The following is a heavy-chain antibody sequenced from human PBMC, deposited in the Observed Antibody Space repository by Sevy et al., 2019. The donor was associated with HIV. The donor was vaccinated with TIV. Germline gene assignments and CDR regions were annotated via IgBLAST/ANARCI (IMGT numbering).Heavy chain of an antibody. D-gene: IGHD1-26*01. Sequence: KQSQTISLTCAISGDSVSSNSAAGNWIRQSPSRGLEWLGRTYYRSKWYNDYAVSVKSRITINPDTSKNQFSLQLNSVTPEDTAVYYCARDRWELLHNYFDYWGQGTLVTVSS. CDR1: GDSVSSNSAA. CDR3: ARDRWELLHNYFDY. J-gene: IGHJ4*02. CDR2: TYYRSKWYN. V-gene: IGHV6-1*01.